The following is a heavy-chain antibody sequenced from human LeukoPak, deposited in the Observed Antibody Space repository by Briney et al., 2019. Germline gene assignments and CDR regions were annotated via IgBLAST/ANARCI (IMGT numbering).Heavy chain of an antibody. D-gene: IGHD1-26*01. CDR1: GGSIITTNYY. CDR3: AGVGGTNYYYYGMDV. Sequence: SETLSLTCTVSGGSIITTNYYWGWIRQPPGKGLEWIGSINYSGSTHYNPSLKSRVTIFVDTSKNQFSLKLSSVTAADTAVYYCAGVGGTNYYYYGMDVWGQGTTVTVSS. V-gene: IGHV4-39*01. CDR2: INYSGST. J-gene: IGHJ6*02.